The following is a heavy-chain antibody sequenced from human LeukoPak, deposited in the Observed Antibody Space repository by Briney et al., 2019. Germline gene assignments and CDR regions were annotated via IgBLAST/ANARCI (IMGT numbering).Heavy chain of an antibody. CDR1: GFTFSSYA. CDR2: ISGSGGST. CDR3: VKDPTYYYGSGSYPDY. Sequence: PGGSLRLSCAASGFTFSSYAMSWVRQAPGKGLEWVSAISGSGGSTYYADSVKGRFTISRDNSKNTLYLQMNSLRAEDTAVYYCVKDPTYYYGSGSYPDYWGQGTLVTVSS. J-gene: IGHJ4*02. D-gene: IGHD3-10*01. V-gene: IGHV3-23*01.